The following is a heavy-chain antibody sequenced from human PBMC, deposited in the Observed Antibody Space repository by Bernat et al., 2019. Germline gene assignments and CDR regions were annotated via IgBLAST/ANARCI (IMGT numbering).Heavy chain of an antibody. V-gene: IGHV4-39*01. Sequence: QLQLQESGPGLVKPSETLSLTCTVPGGSISSSSYYWGWIRQPPGKGLEWIGSIYYSGSTYYNPSLKSRVTISVDTSKNQFSLKLSSVTAADTAVYYCARQHWVRGVILTYYYYGMDVWGQGTTVTVSS. CDR1: GGSISSSSYY. CDR2: IYYSGST. CDR3: ARQHWVRGVILTYYYYGMDV. D-gene: IGHD3-10*01. J-gene: IGHJ6*02.